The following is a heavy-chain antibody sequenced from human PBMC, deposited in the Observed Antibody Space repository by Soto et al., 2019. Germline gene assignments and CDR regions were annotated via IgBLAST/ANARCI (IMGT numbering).Heavy chain of an antibody. Sequence: ASVKVSCKASGYSFTNYETIWVRQATGQGLEWMGWMNPNSGDTVYAQKFQGRLTITRDASISTSYMELSSLTSDDTAGYYCARGRGGYCSGGLCYRCLDPWGQGILVPVSP. CDR2: MNPNSGDT. CDR1: GYSFTNYE. J-gene: IGHJ5*02. CDR3: ARGRGGYCSGGLCYRCLDP. D-gene: IGHD2-15*01. V-gene: IGHV1-8*01.